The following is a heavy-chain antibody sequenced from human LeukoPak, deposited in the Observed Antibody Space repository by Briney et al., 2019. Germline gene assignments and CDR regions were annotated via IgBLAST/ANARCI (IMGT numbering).Heavy chain of an antibody. D-gene: IGHD6-13*01. CDR2: INHCGST. J-gene: IGHJ4*02. CDR1: GGSFSGYY. CDR3: ASSQGYSSLPDY. V-gene: IGHV4-34*01. Sequence: PSETLSLTCAVYGGSFSGYYWSWIRQPPGKGLEWIGEINHCGSTNYNPSLKSRVTISVDTSKNQFSLKLSSVTAADTAVYYCASSQGYSSLPDYWGQGTLVTVSS.